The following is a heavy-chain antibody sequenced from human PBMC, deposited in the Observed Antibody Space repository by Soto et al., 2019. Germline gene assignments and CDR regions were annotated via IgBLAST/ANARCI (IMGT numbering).Heavy chain of an antibody. CDR1: GCTFSSYA. D-gene: IGHD3-10*01. CDR3: AKKGGDGSGSYYKRGVYYFDY. J-gene: IGHJ4*02. V-gene: IGHV3-23*01. Sequence: GGSLRLSCAASGCTFSSYAISFVRQCPWKGLEWVSAISGSGGSTYYADSVKGRFTISRDNSKNTLYLQMNSLRAEDTAVYYCAKKGGDGSGSYYKRGVYYFDYWGQGTLVTVSS. CDR2: ISGSGGST.